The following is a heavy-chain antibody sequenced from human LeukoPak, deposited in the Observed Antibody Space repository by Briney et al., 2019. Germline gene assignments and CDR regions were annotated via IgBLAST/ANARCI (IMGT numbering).Heavy chain of an antibody. CDR1: GGSFSAYY. Sequence: SETLSLTCAVYGGSFSAYYWSWIRQPPGKGLEWTGEINHSGSTNYNPSLKSRVTISVDTSKNQFSLKLSSVTAADTAVYYCARLGLYYYGSGSYYGYGMDVWGKGTTVTVSS. V-gene: IGHV4-34*01. D-gene: IGHD3-10*01. J-gene: IGHJ6*04. CDR2: INHSGST. CDR3: ARLGLYYYGSGSYYGYGMDV.